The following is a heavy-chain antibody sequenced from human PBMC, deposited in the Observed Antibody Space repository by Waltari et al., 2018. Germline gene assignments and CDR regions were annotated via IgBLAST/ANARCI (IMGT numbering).Heavy chain of an antibody. CDR3: AKDAFGNTYLDF. CDR1: GFTFSNFG. Sequence: QVNLVESGGGVVQPGGSLRLSCATSGFTFSNFGMHWVLQAPGKGLGWLALVWFDGSDKFCADSVGGRFPISRDNSARTLYLDMDSLRLDDTAMYYCAKDAFGNTYLDFWGQGTLVTVSS. J-gene: IGHJ4*02. V-gene: IGHV3-30*02. CDR2: VWFDGSDK. D-gene: IGHD2-2*02.